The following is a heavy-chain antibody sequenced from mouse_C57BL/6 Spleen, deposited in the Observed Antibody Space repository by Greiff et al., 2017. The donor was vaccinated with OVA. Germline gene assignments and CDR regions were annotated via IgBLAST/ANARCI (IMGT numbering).Heavy chain of an antibody. J-gene: IGHJ3*01. Sequence: EVNVVESGGGLVKPGGSLKLSCAASGFTFSDYGMHWVRQAPEKGLEWVAYISSGSSTIYYADTVKGRFTISRDNAKNTLFLQMTSLRSEDTAMYYCARSFITTVVAPFAYWGQGTLVTVSA. D-gene: IGHD1-1*01. CDR1: GFTFSDYG. CDR2: ISSGSSTI. CDR3: ARSFITTVVAPFAY. V-gene: IGHV5-17*01.